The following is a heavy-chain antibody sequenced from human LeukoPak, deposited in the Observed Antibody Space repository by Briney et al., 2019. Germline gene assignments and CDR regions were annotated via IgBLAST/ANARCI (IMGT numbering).Heavy chain of an antibody. J-gene: IGHJ6*03. CDR3: ARDGIAAAGTPTPYYYYYMDV. CDR2: IIPIFGTA. D-gene: IGHD6-13*01. V-gene: IGHV1-69*05. Sequence: SVKVSCKASGYTFTSYDINWVRQATGQGLEWMGGIIPIFGTANYAQKFQGRVTITTDESTSTAYMELSSLRSEDTAVYYCARDGIAAAGTPTPYYYYYMDVWGKGTTVTVSS. CDR1: GYTFTSYD.